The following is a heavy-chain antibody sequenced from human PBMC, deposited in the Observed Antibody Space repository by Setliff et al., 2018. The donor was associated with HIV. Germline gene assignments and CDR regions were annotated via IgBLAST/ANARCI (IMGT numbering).Heavy chain of an antibody. D-gene: IGHD2-15*01. J-gene: IGHJ4*02. CDR1: GFTFSAYA. CDR3: TADLPDSAPYCFDY. V-gene: IGHV3-64*02. Sequence: PGGSLRLSCAASGFTFSAYAMHWVRQAPGKGLEYVSAISSNGLSTYYADYAAPVKGRFTISRDDSKNVVSLQMDSLKTEDTAVYYCTADLPDSAPYCFDYWGQGALVTVSS. CDR2: ISSNGLST.